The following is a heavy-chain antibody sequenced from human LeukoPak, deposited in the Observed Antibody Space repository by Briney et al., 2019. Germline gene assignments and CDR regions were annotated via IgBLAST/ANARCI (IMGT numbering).Heavy chain of an antibody. J-gene: IGHJ4*02. CDR2: ISGSGGST. D-gene: IGHD4-17*01. CDR3: AKAGYGDSNFDY. Sequence: SGGSLRLSCAASGFTFSSYAMSWVRQAPGKGLEWVSAISGSGGSTYYADSVKGRFTISRDNSKKTLYLQMNSLRAEDTAVYYCAKAGYGDSNFDYWGQGTLVTVSS. CDR1: GFTFSSYA. V-gene: IGHV3-23*01.